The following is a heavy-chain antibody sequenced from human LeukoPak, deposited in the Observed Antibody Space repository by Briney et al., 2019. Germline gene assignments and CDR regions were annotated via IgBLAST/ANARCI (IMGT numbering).Heavy chain of an antibody. D-gene: IGHD2-15*01. CDR3: ARDDCSCGSCYSDY. CDR2: IYYSGST. J-gene: IGHJ4*02. Sequence: SETLSLTCTVSGGSISSGGYYWSWIRQHPGKGLEWIGYIYYSGSTYYNPSLKSRVTISVDTSKNQFSLKLSSVTAADTAVYYCARDDCSCGSCYSDYWGQGTLVTVSS. CDR1: GGSISSGGYY. V-gene: IGHV4-31*03.